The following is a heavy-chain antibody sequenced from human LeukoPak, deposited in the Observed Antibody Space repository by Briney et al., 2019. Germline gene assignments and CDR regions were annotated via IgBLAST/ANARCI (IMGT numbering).Heavy chain of an antibody. V-gene: IGHV3-53*01. Sequence: GGSLRLSCAASGFTVSSNYMSWVRQAPGKGLEWVSVIYSGGRTYYADSVKGRFTISRDNSKNTLYLQMNSLRAEDTAVYHCATPLDYYDSSGYHQGGDWGQGTLVTVSS. D-gene: IGHD3-22*01. CDR2: IYSGGRT. CDR1: GFTVSSNY. J-gene: IGHJ4*02. CDR3: ATPLDYYDSSGYHQGGD.